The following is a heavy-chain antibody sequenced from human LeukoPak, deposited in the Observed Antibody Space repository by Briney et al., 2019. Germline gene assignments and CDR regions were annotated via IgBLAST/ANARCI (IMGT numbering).Heavy chain of an antibody. J-gene: IGHJ4*02. CDR1: GFTFSSHS. V-gene: IGHV3-21*01. D-gene: IGHD2-2*01. CDR3: ARDLSSSISCYSY. Sequence: GGSLRLSCAGSGFTFSSHSMNWVRQAPGKGLEWVSSISPSGNYIYYADSVEGRFTISRDNAKNSPYLQMNSLRAEDTAVYYCARDLSSSISCYSYWGQGTLVTVSS. CDR2: ISPSGNYI.